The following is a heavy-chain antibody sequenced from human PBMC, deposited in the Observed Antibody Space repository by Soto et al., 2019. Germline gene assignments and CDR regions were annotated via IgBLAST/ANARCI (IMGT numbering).Heavy chain of an antibody. Sequence: GWSLRLSCAASGFSFSNYNMNWVRQAPGKGLEWVSHITDGLTKHYADFVQGRFTISRDNAKNSLYLELTDLRDDDTAVYYCAIETSYGVTIGVLDAWVQGTLVTCSS. V-gene: IGHV3-48*02. D-gene: IGHD3-16*01. CDR2: ITDGLTK. CDR3: AIETSYGVTIGVLDA. CDR1: GFSFSNYN. J-gene: IGHJ5*02.